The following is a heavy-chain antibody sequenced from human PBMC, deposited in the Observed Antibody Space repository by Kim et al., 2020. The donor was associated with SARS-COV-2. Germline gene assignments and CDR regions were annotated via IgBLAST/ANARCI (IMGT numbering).Heavy chain of an antibody. J-gene: IGHJ6*02. CDR2: ISSDGSAT. V-gene: IGHV3-74*01. CDR3: ARLSSYPLSV. Sequence: GGSLRLSCAASGFSFSSPWMHWVRQAPGKGLVWVSRISSDGSATTYADAVKGRSTISSDNAKNSLQLQMNSLRAEDTAVYFCARLSSYPLSVWRQGTTVT. CDR1: GFSFSSPW.